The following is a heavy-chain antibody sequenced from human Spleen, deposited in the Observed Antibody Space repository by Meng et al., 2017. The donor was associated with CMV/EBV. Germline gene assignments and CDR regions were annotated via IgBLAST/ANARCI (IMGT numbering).Heavy chain of an antibody. J-gene: IGHJ4*02. CDR3: ARDPWASDSSGFDY. V-gene: IGHV3-43*01. D-gene: IGHD3-22*01. CDR2: ISWDGGST. Sequence: GESLKISCAASGFTFDDYTMHWVRQAPGKGLEWVSLISWDGGSTYYADSVKGRFTISRDNAKKSVYLQMYRLRVEDTAVYYCARDPWASDSSGFDYWGQGALVTVSS. CDR1: GFTFDDYT.